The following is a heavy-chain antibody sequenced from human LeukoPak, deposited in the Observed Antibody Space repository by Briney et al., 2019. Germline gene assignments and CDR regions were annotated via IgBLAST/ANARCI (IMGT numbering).Heavy chain of an antibody. CDR2: INPSGGST. D-gene: IGHD3/OR15-3a*01. CDR3: ARSRTGQLSPYY. J-gene: IGHJ4*02. CDR1: GYTFTSYY. Sequence: ASVKVSCKASGYTFTSYYMHWVRQAPGQGLEWMGIINPSGGSTSYAQKFQGRVTMTRDMSTSTVYMELSSLRSEDTAVYYCARSRTGQLSPYYWGQGTLATVSS. V-gene: IGHV1-46*01.